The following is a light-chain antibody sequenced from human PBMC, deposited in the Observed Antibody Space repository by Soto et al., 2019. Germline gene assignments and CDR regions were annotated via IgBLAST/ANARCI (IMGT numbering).Light chain of an antibody. CDR3: QQYGSSGT. Sequence: EIVLTQSPGTLSLSPGERATLSCRASQSVSSNSLAWFQLKPGQAPRLLIYGASSRATGIPARFSGSGSGTDFTLTISRLEPEDFAVYYCQQYGSSGTFGQGTKVDIK. CDR1: QSVSSNS. V-gene: IGKV3-20*01. J-gene: IGKJ1*01. CDR2: GAS.